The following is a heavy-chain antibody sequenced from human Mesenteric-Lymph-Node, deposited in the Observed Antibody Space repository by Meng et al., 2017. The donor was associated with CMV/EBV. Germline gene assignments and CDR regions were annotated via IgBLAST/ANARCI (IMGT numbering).Heavy chain of an antibody. CDR2: ISASGGRT. V-gene: IGHV3-23*01. CDR1: GFTLTSCA. CDR3: ASPRLPVYGMDV. J-gene: IGHJ6*02. Sequence: GESLKISCAASGFTLTSCAMTWVRQAPGKGLEWVSAISASGGRTYYADSVKGRFTISRDNAKNSLYLQMNSLRAEDTAVYYCASPRLPVYGMDVWGQGTTVTVSS.